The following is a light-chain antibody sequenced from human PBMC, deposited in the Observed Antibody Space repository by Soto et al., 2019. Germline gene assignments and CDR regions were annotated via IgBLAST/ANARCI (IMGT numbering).Light chain of an antibody. J-gene: IGLJ3*02. V-gene: IGLV6-57*02. Sequence: NFMLTQPHSVSESPGKTVTISCTGSSGSIASNYVQWYQQRPGSAPTTVIYEDNRRPSGVPDRFSGSIDNSSNSASPTISGLKTEDEADYYCQSYDSNNWVFGGGPKLTVL. CDR1: SGSIASNY. CDR2: EDN. CDR3: QSYDSNNWV.